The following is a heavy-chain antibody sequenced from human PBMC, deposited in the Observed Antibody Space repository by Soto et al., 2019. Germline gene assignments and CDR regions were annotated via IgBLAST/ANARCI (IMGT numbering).Heavy chain of an antibody. CDR2: ISAYNGNT. Sequence: QVQLVQSGAEVKKPGASVKVSCKASGYTFTSYGISWVRQAPGQGLEWMGWISAYNGNTNYAQKIQGRVTMTTDTSTSNAYMELRSLRSDDTAVYYCARAVDYYDSSGYYTHEYLQHWGQGTLVTVSS. CDR3: ARAVDYYDSSGYYTHEYLQH. CDR1: GYTFTSYG. D-gene: IGHD3-22*01. V-gene: IGHV1-18*01. J-gene: IGHJ1*01.